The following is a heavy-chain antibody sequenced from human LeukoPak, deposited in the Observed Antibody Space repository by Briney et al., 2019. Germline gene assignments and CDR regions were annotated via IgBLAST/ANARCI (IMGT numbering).Heavy chain of an antibody. Sequence: KSGGSLRLSCAAPGFTFSSYSMNWVRQAPGKGLEWVSSISSSSSYIYYADSVKGRFTISRDNAKNSLYLQMNSLRAEDTAVYYCARAGVSGSFDYWGQGTLVTVSS. J-gene: IGHJ4*02. D-gene: IGHD3-10*01. V-gene: IGHV3-21*01. CDR1: GFTFSSYS. CDR2: ISSSSSYI. CDR3: ARAGVSGSFDY.